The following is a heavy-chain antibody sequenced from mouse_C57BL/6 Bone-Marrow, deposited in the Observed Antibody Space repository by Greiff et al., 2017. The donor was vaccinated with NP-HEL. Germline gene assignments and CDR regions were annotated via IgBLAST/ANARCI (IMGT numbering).Heavy chain of an antibody. CDR2: IDPANGNT. D-gene: IGHD1-1*01. CDR1: GFTIKNTY. V-gene: IGHV14-3*01. J-gene: IGHJ1*03. Sequence: VQLQQSVAELVRPGASVKLSCTASGFTIKNTYMHWVKQRPEQGLEWIGRIDPANGNTKYAPKFQGKATITADTSSNTAYLQLSSLTSEDTAIYYCARGGYGSSNWYFDVWGTGTTVTVSS. CDR3: ARGGYGSSNWYFDV.